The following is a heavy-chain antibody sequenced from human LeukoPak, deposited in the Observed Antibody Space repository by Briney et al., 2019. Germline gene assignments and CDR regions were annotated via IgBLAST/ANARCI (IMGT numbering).Heavy chain of an antibody. CDR3: AGQGGQYNWSPSD. CDR2: IYYSGST. D-gene: IGHD1-20*01. V-gene: IGHV4-59*08. CDR1: GGSISSYY. J-gene: IGHJ4*02. Sequence: SETLSLTCTVSGGSISSYYWSWIRQPPGKGLEWIGYIYYSGSTNYNPSLKSRVTISVDTSKNQFSLKLSSVTAADTAVYYCAGQGGQYNWSPSDGGRGPLVTFSS.